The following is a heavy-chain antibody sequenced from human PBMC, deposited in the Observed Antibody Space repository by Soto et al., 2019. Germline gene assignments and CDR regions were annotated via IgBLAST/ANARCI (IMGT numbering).Heavy chain of an antibody. D-gene: IGHD4-17*01. V-gene: IGHV4-30-2*01. CDR2: IYHSGST. CDR1: GGSISSGGYS. CDR3: ASATVTAKFFDF. Sequence: QLQLQESGSGLVKPSQTLSLTCAVSGGSISSGGYSWSWIRQPPGKGLEWIGYIYHSGSTYYNPSLKSRVAITVDRSKNQVSLKLTSVTAADTAVYYFASATVTAKFFDFWGQGTLVTVSS. J-gene: IGHJ4*02.